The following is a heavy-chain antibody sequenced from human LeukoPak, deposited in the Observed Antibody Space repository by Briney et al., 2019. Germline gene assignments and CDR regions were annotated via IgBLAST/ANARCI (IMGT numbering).Heavy chain of an antibody. D-gene: IGHD3-3*01. CDR2: ISAYNGNT. V-gene: IGHV1-18*01. J-gene: IGHJ3*02. CDR3: ARAPWSDFWSGYWLANVPGPKHAFDI. CDR1: GYTFTSYG. Sequence: ASVKVSCKASGYTFTSYGISWVRQAPGQGLEWMGWISAYNGNTNYAQKLQGRVTITRDTSASTAYMELSSLRSEDTAVYYCARAPWSDFWSGYWLANVPGPKHAFDIWGQGTMVTVSS.